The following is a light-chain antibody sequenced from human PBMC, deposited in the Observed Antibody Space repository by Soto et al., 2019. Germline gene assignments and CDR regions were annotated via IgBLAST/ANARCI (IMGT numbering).Light chain of an antibody. Sequence: QSALTQPASVSGSPGQSITISCTGTSGDVGNYNLVSWYQQHPGKAPKLVIYEDTERPSGVSNRFSASKSDNTASLTISGLQAEDEADYYCSSYAGSLTILFGGGTKLTVL. CDR3: SSYAGSLTIL. CDR2: EDT. V-gene: IGLV2-23*01. CDR1: SGDVGNYNL. J-gene: IGLJ2*01.